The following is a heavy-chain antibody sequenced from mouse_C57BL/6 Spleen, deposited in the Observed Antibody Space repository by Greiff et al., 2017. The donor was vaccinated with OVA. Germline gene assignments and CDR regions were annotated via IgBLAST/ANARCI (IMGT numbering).Heavy chain of an antibody. CDR3: AREGYDEAMDY. D-gene: IGHD2-3*01. V-gene: IGHV3-6*01. CDR2: ISYDGSN. Sequence: EVKLMESGPGLVKPSQSLSLTCSVTGYSITSGYYWNWIRQFPGNKLEWMGYISYDGSNNYNPSLKNRISITRDTSKNQFFLKLNSVTTEDTATYYCAREGYDEAMDYWGQGTSVTVSS. J-gene: IGHJ4*01. CDR1: GYSITSGYY.